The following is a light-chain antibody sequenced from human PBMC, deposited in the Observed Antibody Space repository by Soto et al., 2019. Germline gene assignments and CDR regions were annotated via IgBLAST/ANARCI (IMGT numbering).Light chain of an antibody. CDR3: QQAYGCPVT. J-gene: IGKJ5*01. CDR1: QNIISW. CDR2: AAS. Sequence: DIQMTQSPSTVSASVGDRVTITCRASQNIISWLAWYQQQPGRAPKLLIYAASILQSGVPSRFSGSGSGTDFTLTINSLQPEDFATYYCQQAYGCPVTFGQGTRLEIK. V-gene: IGKV1-12*01.